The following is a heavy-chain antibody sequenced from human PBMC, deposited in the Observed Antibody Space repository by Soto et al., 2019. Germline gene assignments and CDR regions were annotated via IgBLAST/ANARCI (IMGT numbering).Heavy chain of an antibody. CDR2: LKSKSDGGTT. Sequence: GSLGLSCAASRFNLKDAWMNSVPQAPGRRLEWVGLLKSKSDGGTTDYAAPVKGRFTILIDDSKNTLYLQMSSLKSEDTAFYYCATLATYGSGTYNWFDPWGQGTLVTVSS. CDR1: RFNLKDAW. D-gene: IGHD3-10*01. J-gene: IGHJ5*02. V-gene: IGHV3-15*07. CDR3: ATLATYGSGTYNWFDP.